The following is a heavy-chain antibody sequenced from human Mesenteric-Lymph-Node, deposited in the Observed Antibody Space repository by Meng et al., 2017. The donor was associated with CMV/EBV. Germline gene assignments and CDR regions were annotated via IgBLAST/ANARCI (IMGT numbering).Heavy chain of an antibody. J-gene: IGHJ4*02. D-gene: IGHD2-8*01. Sequence: SFSGSYWSWLRQPPGKGLEWIGEINHSGSTNYNPSLKSRVTISVDTSKNQFSLKLSSVTAADTAVYYCARGVPDIVLMVYAIPVFDYWGQGTLVTVSS. V-gene: IGHV4-34*01. CDR3: ARGVPDIVLMVYAIPVFDY. CDR2: INHSGST. CDR1: SFSGSY.